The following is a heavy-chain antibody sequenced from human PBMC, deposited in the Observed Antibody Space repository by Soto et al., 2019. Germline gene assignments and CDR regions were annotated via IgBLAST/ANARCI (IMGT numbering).Heavy chain of an antibody. Sequence: PGGSLRLSCAASGFSLSPYWMHWVRQVPGRGLEWVARLSSDGFGAAYADSVKGRFFISRDIARNTLSLKMNSLRADDTAVYYCARDLGGPDXWGRGTSVTVSX. D-gene: IGHD3-16*01. CDR2: LSSDGFGA. CDR3: ARDLGGPDX. V-gene: IGHV3-74*03. CDR1: GFSLSPYW. J-gene: IGHJ4*02.